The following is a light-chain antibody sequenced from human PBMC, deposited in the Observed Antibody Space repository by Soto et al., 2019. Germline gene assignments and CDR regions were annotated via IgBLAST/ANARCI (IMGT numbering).Light chain of an antibody. Sequence: QSVLTQPASVSGSPGQSITISCTGTSSDVGGYNSVSWYQHHPGKAPKLIIYGVNNRPSGVSNRFSGSKSGNTASLTISGLQAEDEADYYCSSFTNTRTYVFGRGTKVTVL. J-gene: IGLJ1*01. CDR2: GVN. CDR3: SSFTNTRTYV. V-gene: IGLV2-14*01. CDR1: SSDVGGYNS.